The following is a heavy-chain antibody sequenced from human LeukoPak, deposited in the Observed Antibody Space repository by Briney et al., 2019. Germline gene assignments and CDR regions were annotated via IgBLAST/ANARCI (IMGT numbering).Heavy chain of an antibody. J-gene: IGHJ6*03. CDR2: IYYSGST. CDR3: ARDLHPYPDYYYYMDV. CDR1: GGSISSYY. V-gene: IGHV4-59*12. D-gene: IGHD4-11*01. Sequence: SETLCLTCTVSGGSISSYYWSWIRQPPGKGLEWIGYIYYSGSTNYNPSLKSRVTISVDTSKNQFSLKLSSVTAADTAVHYCARDLHPYPDYYYYMDVWGKGTTVTVSS.